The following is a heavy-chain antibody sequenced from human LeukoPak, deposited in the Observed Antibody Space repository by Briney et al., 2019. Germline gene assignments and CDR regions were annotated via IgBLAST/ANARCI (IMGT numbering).Heavy chain of an antibody. Sequence: SETLSLTCTVSGGSISGYYWSWIRQPPGKGLEWIGEINHSGSTNYNPSLKSRVTISVDTSKNQFSLKLSSVTAADTAVYYCARGVRENWNWWLREYNWFDRGGEGSLVTVSS. V-gene: IGHV4-34*01. CDR1: GGSISGYY. CDR3: ARGVRENWNWWLREYNWFDR. D-gene: IGHD1-7*01. J-gene: IGHJ5*02. CDR2: INHSGST.